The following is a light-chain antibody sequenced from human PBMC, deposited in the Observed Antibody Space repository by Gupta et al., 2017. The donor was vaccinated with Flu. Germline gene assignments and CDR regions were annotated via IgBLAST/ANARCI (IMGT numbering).Light chain of an antibody. Sequence: IGSIAGNDVQWYQQRPGSSPTTVIYKNDQRPSGVPDRFSGSIDRSSNSASLIISGLENEDEADYFCHSYEGFVVVFGGGTKLTVL. V-gene: IGLV6-57*01. CDR2: KND. J-gene: IGLJ2*01. CDR3: HSYEGFVVV. CDR1: IGSIAGND.